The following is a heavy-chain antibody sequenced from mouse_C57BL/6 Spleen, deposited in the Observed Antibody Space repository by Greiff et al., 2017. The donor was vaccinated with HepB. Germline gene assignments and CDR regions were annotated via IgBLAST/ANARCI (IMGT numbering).Heavy chain of an antibody. Sequence: EVKLVESGGGLVKPGGSLKLSCAASGFTFSSYTMSWVRQTPEKRLEWVATISGGGGNTYYPDSVKGRFTISRDNAKNTLYLQMSSLRSEDTALYYCARHVYGSSPAWFAYWGQGTLVTVSA. CDR3: ARHVYGSSPAWFAY. D-gene: IGHD1-1*01. CDR1: GFTFSSYT. J-gene: IGHJ3*01. CDR2: ISGGGGNT. V-gene: IGHV5-9*01.